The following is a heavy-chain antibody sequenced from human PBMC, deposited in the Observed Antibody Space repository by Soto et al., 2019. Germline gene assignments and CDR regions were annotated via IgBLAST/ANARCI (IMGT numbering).Heavy chain of an antibody. D-gene: IGHD3-9*01. CDR2: ISSSSSYI. J-gene: IGHJ5*02. V-gene: IGHV3-21*01. CDR1: GFTFSSYS. CDR3: ARDYAILTGSSKYNWFDP. Sequence: EVQLVESGGGLVKPGGSLRLSCAASGFTFSSYSMNWVRQAPGKGLEWVSSISSSSSYIYYADSVKGRFTISRDNAKNSLYLQKNSLRGEDTAVYYCARDYAILTGSSKYNWFDPWGQGTLVTVSS.